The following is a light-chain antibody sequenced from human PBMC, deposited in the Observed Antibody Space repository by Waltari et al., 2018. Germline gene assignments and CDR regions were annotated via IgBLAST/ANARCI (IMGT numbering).Light chain of an antibody. J-gene: IGKJ2*03. CDR3: GQGTHLPYS. V-gene: IGKV2-30*02. CDR2: EVS. CDR1: QSLLHSNGNTY. Sequence: DVVLTQSPLSLPIAPGQPASIACRSSQSLLHSNGNTYLSWYRQKPGQPPRRLIYEVSNQDSGVPDRFSGSGAGTDFTLKISRVEAEDVGVYYCGQGTHLPYSFGQGTKVEIK.